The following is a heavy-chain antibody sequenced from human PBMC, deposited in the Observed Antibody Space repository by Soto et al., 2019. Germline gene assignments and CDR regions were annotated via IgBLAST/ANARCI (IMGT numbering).Heavy chain of an antibody. CDR3: ARDAMTTGHMDV. V-gene: IGHV1-18*01. Sequence: ASLKVSCKASGYTFTSYGISWVRQAPGQGLEWMGWISAYNGNTNYAQKLQGRVTMTTDTSTSTAYMELRSLRSDDTAVYYCARDAMTTGHMDVWGKGTTVTVSS. CDR2: ISAYNGNT. D-gene: IGHD2-2*01. CDR1: GYTFTSYG. J-gene: IGHJ6*03.